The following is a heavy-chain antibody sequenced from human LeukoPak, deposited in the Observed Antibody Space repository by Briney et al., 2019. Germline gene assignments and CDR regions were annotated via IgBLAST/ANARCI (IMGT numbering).Heavy chain of an antibody. D-gene: IGHD6-13*01. Sequence: PGGTLRLSCEASGFSFSSYGMSWVRQAPGEGLEWVSGFSASDGSRYYADSVKGRFTISRDNSKNTLYLQMNSLRAEDTAVYYCAKDDSSSWFHYFDYWGQGTLVTVSS. CDR3: AKDDSSSWFHYFDY. J-gene: IGHJ4*02. CDR1: GFSFSSYG. CDR2: FSASDGSR. V-gene: IGHV3-23*01.